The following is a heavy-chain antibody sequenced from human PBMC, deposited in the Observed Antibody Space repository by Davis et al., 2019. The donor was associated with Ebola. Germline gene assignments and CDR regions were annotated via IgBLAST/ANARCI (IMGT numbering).Heavy chain of an antibody. CDR2: ISGSGGST. V-gene: IGHV3-23*01. D-gene: IGHD1-26*01. Sequence: GESLKISCAASGFTFSSYWMSWVRQAPGKGLEWVSAISGSGGSTYYADSVKGRFTISRDNSKNSLYLQMNSLRAEDTAVYYCARVWGYYGMDVWGQGTTVTVSS. J-gene: IGHJ6*02. CDR3: ARVWGYYGMDV. CDR1: GFTFSSYW.